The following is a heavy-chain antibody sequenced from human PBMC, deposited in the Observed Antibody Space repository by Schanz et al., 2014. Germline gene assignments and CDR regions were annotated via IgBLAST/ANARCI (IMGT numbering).Heavy chain of an antibody. CDR1: GFTFSSYA. V-gene: IGHV3-23*01. Sequence: EVHLLESGGGLVQPGGSLRLSCAGSGFTFSSYAMSWVRQTPGKGLEWVSAINGNGGITYYADPVKGRFTISRDNAKNSLYLQMNSLRAEDTAVYYCAKHVRSLTGNDYWGQGTLVNVSS. J-gene: IGHJ4*02. D-gene: IGHD3-9*01. CDR2: INGNGGIT. CDR3: AKHVRSLTGNDY.